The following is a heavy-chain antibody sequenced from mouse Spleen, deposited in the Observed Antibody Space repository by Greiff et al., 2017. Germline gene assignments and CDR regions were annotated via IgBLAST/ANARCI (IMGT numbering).Heavy chain of an antibody. CDR3: TRSKYGNYVTWFAY. D-gene: IGHD2-10*02. CDR2: IYPGNSDT. CDR1: GYTFTSYW. J-gene: IGHJ3*01. Sequence: VQLQQSGTVLARPGASVKMSCKTSGYTFTSYWMHWVKQRPGQGLEWIGAIYPGNSDTSYNQKFKGKAKLTAVTSASTAYMELSSLTNEDSAVYYCTRSKYGNYVTWFAYWGQGTLVTVSA. V-gene: IGHV1-5*01.